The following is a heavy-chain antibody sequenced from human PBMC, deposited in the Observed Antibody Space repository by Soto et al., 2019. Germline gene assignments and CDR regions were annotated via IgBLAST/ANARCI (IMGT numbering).Heavy chain of an antibody. Sequence: QVQLVQSGAEVKKPGSSVKVSCKASGGTFSSYAISWVRQAPGQGLEWMGGIIPIFGTANYAQKFQGRVTITADESMSTAYMELSSLRSEDTAVYYCVSSRQLLYLANNCFDPWGQGTLVTVSS. D-gene: IGHD2-2*02. J-gene: IGHJ5*02. CDR3: VSSRQLLYLANNCFDP. CDR2: IIPIFGTA. V-gene: IGHV1-69*01. CDR1: GGTFSSYA.